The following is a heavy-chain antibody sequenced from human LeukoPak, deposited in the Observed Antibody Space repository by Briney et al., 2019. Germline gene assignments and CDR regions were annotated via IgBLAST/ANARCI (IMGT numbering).Heavy chain of an antibody. CDR3: ARDSNDYAPDY. D-gene: IGHD4-17*01. CDR2: IYSSGST. J-gene: IGHJ4*02. Sequence: SETLSLTCTVSGGSMNSYYWSWIRQPPGKGLEWIGYIYSSGSTNYNPSLKSRVTISVDTSKNQFSLKLSSVTAADTAVYYCARDSNDYAPDYWGQGTLVTVSS. CDR1: GGSMNSYY. V-gene: IGHV4-59*01.